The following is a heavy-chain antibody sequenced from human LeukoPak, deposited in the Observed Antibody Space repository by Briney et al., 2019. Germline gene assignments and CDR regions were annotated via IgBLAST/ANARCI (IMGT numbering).Heavy chain of an antibody. Sequence: SVKVSCKASGGTFSSYAISWVRQAPGQGLEWMGGIIPIFGTANYAQKFQGRVTITTDESTSTAYMELSSLRSEDTAVYYCARNAIAAGVSYYFDYWGQGTLVTVSS. CDR2: IIPIFGTA. D-gene: IGHD6-6*01. CDR3: ARNAIAAGVSYYFDY. CDR1: GGTFSSYA. V-gene: IGHV1-69*05. J-gene: IGHJ4*02.